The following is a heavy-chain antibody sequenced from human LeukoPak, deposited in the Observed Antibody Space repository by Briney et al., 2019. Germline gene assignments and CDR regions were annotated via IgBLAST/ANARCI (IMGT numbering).Heavy chain of an antibody. CDR2: ISLNSASI. CDR3: ASFPSSGWYVSGNDF. V-gene: IGHV3-21*01. J-gene: IGHJ4*02. CDR1: GFAFSTYS. Sequence: GGSLRLSCAASGFAFSTYSMNWVRQPPGKGLEWVASISLNSASIYHADSVKGRFTISRDNAKNSLHLQMDSLRAEDTAVYYCASFPSSGWYVSGNDFWGQGTLVTVSS. D-gene: IGHD6-19*01.